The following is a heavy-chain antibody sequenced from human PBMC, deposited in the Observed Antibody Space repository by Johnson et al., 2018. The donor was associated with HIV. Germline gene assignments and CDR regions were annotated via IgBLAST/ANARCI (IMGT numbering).Heavy chain of an antibody. D-gene: IGHD3-10*01. J-gene: IGHJ3*02. CDR1: GFAFSRYW. V-gene: IGHV3-7*01. CDR2: IKQDGSEK. Sequence: VQLVESGGGLVQFGESLRLSCAASGFAFSRYWMSWVRQAPGRGLEWVANIKQDGSEKSYVGSVRGRFSISRDNAKNTVYLQMDSLRDEDMAVYYCARGALGSFDIWGQGTMVTVSA. CDR3: ARGALGSFDI.